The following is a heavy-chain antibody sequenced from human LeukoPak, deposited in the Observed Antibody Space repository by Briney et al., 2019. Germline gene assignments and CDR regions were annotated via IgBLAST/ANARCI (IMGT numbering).Heavy chain of an antibody. V-gene: IGHV3-66*01. D-gene: IGHD6-6*01. CDR3: AKYSSSSFS. J-gene: IGHJ5*02. CDR1: GFTFSSHW. CDR2: IYSGGST. Sequence: PGGSLRLSCAASGFTFSSHWMHWVRQAPGKGLEWVSVIYSGGSTYYADSVKGRFTISRDNSKNTLYLQMNSLRAEDTAVYYCAKYSSSSFSWGQGTLVTVSS.